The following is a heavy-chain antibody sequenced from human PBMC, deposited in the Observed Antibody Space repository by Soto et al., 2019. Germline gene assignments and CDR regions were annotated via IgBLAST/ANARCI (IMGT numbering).Heavy chain of an antibody. J-gene: IGHJ4*02. CDR2: MNPNSGNT. D-gene: IGHD3-10*01. CDR3: ARGRRGSGSYYFDY. Sequence: QVQLVQSGAEVKKPGASVKVSCKASGYTFTSYDINWVRQATGQGLEWMGWMNPNSGNTGYAQKFQGRVTMTRNTAISTAYMDLSSLRSEDTAVYYYARGRRGSGSYYFDYWGQGTLVTVSS. CDR1: GYTFTSYD. V-gene: IGHV1-8*01.